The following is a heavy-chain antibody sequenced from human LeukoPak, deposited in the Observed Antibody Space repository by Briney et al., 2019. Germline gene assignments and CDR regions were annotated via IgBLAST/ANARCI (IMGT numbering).Heavy chain of an antibody. D-gene: IGHD3-10*01. CDR3: ARVGGSGSCYNFDY. CDR2: INAGNGNT. V-gene: IGHV1-3*01. CDR1: GYTFTGYA. J-gene: IGHJ4*02. Sequence: ASVKVSCKASGYTFTGYAMHWVRQAPGQRLEWMGWINAGNGNTKYSQKFQGRVTITRDTSASTAYMELSSLRSEDTAVYYCARVGGSGSCYNFDYWGQGTLVTVSS.